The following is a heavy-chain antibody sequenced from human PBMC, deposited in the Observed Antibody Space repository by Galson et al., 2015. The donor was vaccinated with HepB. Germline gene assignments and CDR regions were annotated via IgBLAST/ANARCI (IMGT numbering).Heavy chain of an antibody. CDR3: AKAADCSGGSCYSGWFDP. J-gene: IGHJ5*02. D-gene: IGHD2-15*01. CDR1: GFTFSSYG. CDR2: ISYDGSNK. Sequence: SLRLSCAASGFTFSSYGMHWVRQAPGKGLEWVAVISYDGSNKYYADSVKGRFTISRDNSKNTLYLQMNSLRAEDTAVYYCAKAADCSGGSCYSGWFDPWGQGTLVTVSS. V-gene: IGHV3-30*18.